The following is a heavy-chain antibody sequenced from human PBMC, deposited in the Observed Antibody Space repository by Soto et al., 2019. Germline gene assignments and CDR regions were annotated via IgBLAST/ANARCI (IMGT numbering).Heavy chain of an antibody. CDR3: ARPILRYFDWLSGEGYYFDY. J-gene: IGHJ4*02. Sequence: ASVKVSCKASGYTFTSYGISWVRQAPGQGLGWMGWISAYNGNTNYAQKLQGRVTMTTDTSTSTAYMELRSLRSDDTAVYCCARPILRYFDWLSGEGYYFDYWGQGTPVTVSS. V-gene: IGHV1-18*01. D-gene: IGHD3-9*01. CDR1: GYTFTSYG. CDR2: ISAYNGNT.